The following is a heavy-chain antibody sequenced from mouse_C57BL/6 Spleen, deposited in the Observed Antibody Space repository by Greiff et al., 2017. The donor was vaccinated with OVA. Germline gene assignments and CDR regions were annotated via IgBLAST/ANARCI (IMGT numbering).Heavy chain of an antibody. CDR3: ASPLYDYDEWYFDV. Sequence: EVKLVESGPGLVKPSQSLSLTCSVTGYSITSGYYWHWIRQFPGNKLEWMGYISYDGSNNYNPSLKNRISITRDTSKNQFFLKLNSVTTEDTATYYCASPLYDYDEWYFDVWGTVTTVTVSS. J-gene: IGHJ1*03. CDR2: ISYDGSN. D-gene: IGHD2-4*01. V-gene: IGHV3-6*01. CDR1: GYSITSGYY.